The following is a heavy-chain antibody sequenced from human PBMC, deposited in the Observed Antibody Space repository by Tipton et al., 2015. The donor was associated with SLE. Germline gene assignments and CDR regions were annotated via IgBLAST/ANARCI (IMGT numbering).Heavy chain of an antibody. V-gene: IGHV1-46*01. D-gene: IGHD5-12*01. CDR2: INPTGGST. J-gene: IGHJ1*01. Sequence: QVQLVQSGAEVKKPGASVRISCKASGYILTRYYIHWVRQAPGQGLEWMGIINPTGGSTTYAQKFQGRVTMTRDTSTSTVYMDLSSLKSDDTAVYYCSTEWQYFPHWGQGTLVTVSS. CDR3: STEWQYFPH. CDR1: GYILTRYY.